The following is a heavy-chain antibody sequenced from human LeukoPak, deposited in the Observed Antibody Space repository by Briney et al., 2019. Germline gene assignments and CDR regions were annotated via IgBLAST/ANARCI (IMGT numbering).Heavy chain of an antibody. D-gene: IGHD6-19*01. Sequence: PGGSLRLSCAASGFTFSSYAMSWVRQAPGKGLEWVSAISGSGGGTDYADSVKGRFTISRDYSKNTLYLQMNSLRAEDTAVYYCAKEGAVHFDYWXXXTLVTVSS. V-gene: IGHV3-23*01. CDR3: AKEGAVHFDY. CDR1: GFTFSSYA. CDR2: ISGSGGGT. J-gene: IGHJ4*01.